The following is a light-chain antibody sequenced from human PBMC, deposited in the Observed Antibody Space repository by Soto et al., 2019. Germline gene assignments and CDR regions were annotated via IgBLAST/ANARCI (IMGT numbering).Light chain of an antibody. CDR2: EVS. V-gene: IGLV2-8*01. Sequence: QSVLTQPPSASGSPGQSVTISCTGTSSDVGGYNYVSWYQQHPGKAPKLMIFEVSERPSGVPDRFSGSKSGNTASLTVSGLQADDEAEYYCSSYAGSNNYVFGTGTKVTVL. CDR3: SSYAGSNNYV. J-gene: IGLJ1*01. CDR1: SSDVGGYNY.